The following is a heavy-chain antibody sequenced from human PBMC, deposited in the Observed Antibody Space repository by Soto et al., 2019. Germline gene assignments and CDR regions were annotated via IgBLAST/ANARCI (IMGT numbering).Heavy chain of an antibody. V-gene: IGHV1-69*05. Sequence: QVQLVQSGAEVKKPESSVKVSCKAPGGTFSTYAISWVRQAPGQGLEWMGGIIPMFGTANYAQRFQDRVTIPPDDSTNTFYTALSSLTSHAPAVYFCASVIQLCLRRINHGYSGWGQGPLVTVSS. CDR1: GGTFSTYA. J-gene: IGHJ4*02. D-gene: IGHD5-12*01. CDR3: ASVIQLCLRRINHGYSG. CDR2: IIPMFGTA.